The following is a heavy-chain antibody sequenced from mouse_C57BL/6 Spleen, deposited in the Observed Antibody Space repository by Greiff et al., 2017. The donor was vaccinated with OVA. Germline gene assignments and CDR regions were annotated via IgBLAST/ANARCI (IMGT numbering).Heavy chain of an antibody. Sequence: QVQLKESGAELVRPGTSVKVSCKASGYAFTNYLLEWVKQRPGQGLEWIGVINPGGGGTNYNEKFKGKATLTADKSTSTAYMQLSSLTSEDSAVYYCARNGNYLYFDYWGQGTTLTVSS. CDR1: GYAFTNYL. J-gene: IGHJ2*01. CDR3: ARNGNYLYFDY. CDR2: INPGGGGT. D-gene: IGHD2-1*01. V-gene: IGHV1-54*01.